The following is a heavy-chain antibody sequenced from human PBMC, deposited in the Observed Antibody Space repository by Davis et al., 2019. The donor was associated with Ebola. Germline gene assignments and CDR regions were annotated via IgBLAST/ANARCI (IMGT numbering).Heavy chain of an antibody. CDR1: GFTFSSYS. V-gene: IGHV3-21*04. D-gene: IGHD2-15*01. Sequence: GESLKISCAASGFTFSSYSMNWVRQAPGKGLEWVSSISSSSYYIYYADSLKGRFTISRDNAKNSLYLQVNSLRAEDTAIYYCAKDTPNIWFDVWGQGTMVAVSS. CDR2: ISSSSYYI. CDR3: AKDTPNIWFDV. J-gene: IGHJ3*01.